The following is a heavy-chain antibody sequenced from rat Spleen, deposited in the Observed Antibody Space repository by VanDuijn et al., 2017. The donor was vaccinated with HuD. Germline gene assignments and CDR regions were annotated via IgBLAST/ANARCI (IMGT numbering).Heavy chain of an antibody. CDR3: ARSYPGITSPFAY. CDR1: GFTFNNYW. CDR2: ISYDGSST. D-gene: IGHD1-4*01. J-gene: IGHJ3*01. Sequence: EVQLLESGGGLVQPGRSLKLSCVASGFTFNNYWMSWVRQAPGKGLEWVATISYDGSSTYYRDSVKGRFTISRDNAKSTLYMQMDSLRSEETVTYYCARSYPGITSPFAYWGQGTLVTVSS. V-gene: IGHV5-29*01.